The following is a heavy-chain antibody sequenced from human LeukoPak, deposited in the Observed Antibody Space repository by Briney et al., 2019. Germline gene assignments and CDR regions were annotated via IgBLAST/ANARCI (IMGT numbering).Heavy chain of an antibody. J-gene: IGHJ4*02. CDR3: ARDGSEGLFDY. V-gene: IGHV4-30-2*01. Sequence: SETLSLTCAVSGGSISSGGYSWSWIRQPPGKGLEWIGYIYHSGSTYYNPSLKSRVTISVGRSKNQFSLKLSSVTAADTAVYYCARDGSEGLFDYWGQGTLVTVSS. CDR2: IYHSGST. CDR1: GGSISSGGYS. D-gene: IGHD3-10*02.